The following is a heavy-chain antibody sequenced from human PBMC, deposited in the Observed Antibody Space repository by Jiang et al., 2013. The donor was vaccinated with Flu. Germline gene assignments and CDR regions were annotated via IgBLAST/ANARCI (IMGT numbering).Heavy chain of an antibody. D-gene: IGHD3-22*01. J-gene: IGHJ4*02. CDR2: IYWDDDK. Sequence: TFSGFSLSTSGVGVGWIRQPPGKALDWLALIYWDDDKRYSPSLKNRLAITKGTSKNQVVLTMTNMDPVDTATYYCAHILSYYYDASGFNYYFDYWGQGTLVTVSS. CDR1: GFSLSTSGVG. CDR3: AHILSYYYDASGFNYYFDY. V-gene: IGHV2-5*02.